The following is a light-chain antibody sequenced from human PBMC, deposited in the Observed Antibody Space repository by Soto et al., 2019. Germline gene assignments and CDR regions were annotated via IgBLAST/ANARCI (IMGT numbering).Light chain of an antibody. J-gene: IGKJ3*01. V-gene: IGKV1-5*01. CDR1: QSVTSY. CDR3: QQYEGNPS. CDR2: TAS. Sequence: DFQMTQSPSTLSASVGDRVTITCRASQSVTSYLAWYQQKPGEAPKLLINTASTLESGVPSRFSGRGSGTEFTLTISRLQPDDFATYYCQQYEGNPSFGPGTKVEIK.